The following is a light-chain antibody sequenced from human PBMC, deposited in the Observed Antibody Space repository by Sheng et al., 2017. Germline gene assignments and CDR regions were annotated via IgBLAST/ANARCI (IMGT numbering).Light chain of an antibody. J-gene: IGKJ4*01. Sequence: EIVLTQSPGTLSLSPGERATLSCRASQSVSSSYLTWYQQKPGQAPRLLIYGGSSSATDIPDRFSGSGSGTDFTLTISRLEPEDFAVYYCQQYGRSPLTFGGGTKVEIK. CDR2: GGS. CDR1: QSVSSSY. CDR3: QQYGRSPLT. V-gene: IGKV3-20*01.